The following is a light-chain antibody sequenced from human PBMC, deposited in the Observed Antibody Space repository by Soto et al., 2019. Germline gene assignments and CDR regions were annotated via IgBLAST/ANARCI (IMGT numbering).Light chain of an antibody. J-gene: IGKJ1*01. V-gene: IGKV2-30*01. CDR1: QSIVYSDGNAY. CDR3: MQGTHWPPT. CDR2: KAS. Sequence: DVVMTQSPLSLPVTLGQPASISCRSSQSIVYSDGNAYLNWFQQRPGQSPRRLIYKASNRDSGVPDRFSDSGSGTDFTLQINRVEAEDVGIYYCMQGTHWPPTFGRGTRVEIK.